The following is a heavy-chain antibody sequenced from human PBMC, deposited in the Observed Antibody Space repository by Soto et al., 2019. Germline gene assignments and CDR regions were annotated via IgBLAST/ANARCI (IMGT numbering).Heavy chain of an antibody. V-gene: IGHV3-9*01. Sequence: EVQLVESGGGLVQPGRSLRLSCVASGFTFYNHGMHWVRQAPGRGLEWVSGITWSSDSMGYADSLKGRFTISRDNAKNSLYLQMNSLRPEDTALYYCAKETSGFSGYMAVWGKGTTVTVSS. CDR2: ITWSSDSM. J-gene: IGHJ6*03. CDR1: GFTFYNHG. CDR3: AKETSGFSGYMAV. D-gene: IGHD3-10*01.